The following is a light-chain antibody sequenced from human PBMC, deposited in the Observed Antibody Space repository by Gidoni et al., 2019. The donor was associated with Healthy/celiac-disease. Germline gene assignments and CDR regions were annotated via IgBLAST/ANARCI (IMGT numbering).Light chain of an antibody. V-gene: IGKV1-8*01. CDR1: RRSSSY. CDR3: RQYYSYLYP. CDR2: AAS. Sequence: PSPAPASTGDGVAIPCRAGRRSSSYLFCYQQQPRNDPKRLIYAASTLQSSVPSGSCSGRSSADYSITIICMLSDEVATYYYRQYYSYLYPFGQGTKLDIK. J-gene: IGKJ2*01.